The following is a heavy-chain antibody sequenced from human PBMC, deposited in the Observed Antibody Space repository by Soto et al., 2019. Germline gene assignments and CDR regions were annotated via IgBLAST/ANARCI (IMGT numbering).Heavy chain of an antibody. J-gene: IGHJ3*02. D-gene: IGHD3-22*01. CDR1: GGSISSGGYY. Sequence: QVQLQESGPGLVKPSQTLSLTCTVSGGSISSGGYYWSWIRQHPGKGLEWIGYIYYSGSTYYNPSRKSRVTISVDTSKNQFSLKLSSVTAADTAVYYCARGNYDSSGYYSAFDIWGQGTMVTVSS. CDR2: IYYSGST. V-gene: IGHV4-31*03. CDR3: ARGNYDSSGYYSAFDI.